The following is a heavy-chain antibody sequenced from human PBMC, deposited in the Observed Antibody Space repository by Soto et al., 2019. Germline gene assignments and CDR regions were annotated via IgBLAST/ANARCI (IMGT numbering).Heavy chain of an antibody. CDR3: AKDPLPREQLVGSYDWFDP. J-gene: IGHJ5*02. CDR1: GFTFSSYA. D-gene: IGHD6-6*01. V-gene: IGHV3-23*01. Sequence: GGSLRLSCAASGFTFSSYAMSWVRQAPGKGLEWVSAISGSGGSTYYADSVKGRFTISRDNSKNTLYLQMNSLRAEDTAVYYCAKDPLPREQLVGSYDWFDPWGQGTLVTVSS. CDR2: ISGSGGST.